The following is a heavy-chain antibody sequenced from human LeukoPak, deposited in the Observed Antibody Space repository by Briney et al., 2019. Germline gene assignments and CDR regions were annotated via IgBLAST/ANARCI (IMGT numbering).Heavy chain of an antibody. D-gene: IGHD2-15*01. Sequence: ASVKVSCKASGYTFTSYVMHWVRQAPGQRLEWMGWINTGNSNAKFSQKFQGRVTLTRDTSASTVPMELSSLRSEDTAVYYCARDRPRPYCSGGSCNSRHYYYGMDVWGQGTTVTVSS. CDR3: ARDRPRPYCSGGSCNSRHYYYGMDV. V-gene: IGHV1-3*04. CDR1: GYTFTSYV. CDR2: INTGNSNA. J-gene: IGHJ6*02.